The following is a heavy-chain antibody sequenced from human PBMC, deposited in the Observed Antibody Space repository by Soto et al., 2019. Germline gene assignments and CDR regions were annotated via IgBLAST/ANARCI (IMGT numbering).Heavy chain of an antibody. V-gene: IGHV3-23*01. J-gene: IGHJ4*02. CDR2: ISGSGGST. CDR3: AKWPRDFWSGYYYFDY. Sequence: GGSLRLSCAASGFTFSSYAMSWVRQAPGKGLEWVSAISGSGGSTYYADSVKGRFTISRDNSKNTLYLQMNSLRAEDTAVYYCAKWPRDFWSGYYYFDYWGQGTLVTISS. D-gene: IGHD3-3*01. CDR1: GFTFSSYA.